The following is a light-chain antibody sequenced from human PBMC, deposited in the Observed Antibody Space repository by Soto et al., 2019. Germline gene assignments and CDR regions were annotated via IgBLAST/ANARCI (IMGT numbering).Light chain of an antibody. J-gene: IGKJ1*01. Sequence: DIQMTQSPSTLSASVGDRVTITCRASQSISSWLAWYKQKPGKAPKLLIYDASSLESGVPSRFSGSGSGTEFTLTISSLQPDDVATYYCQQYNSYPWTFGQGTKVEIK. CDR3: QQYNSYPWT. V-gene: IGKV1-5*01. CDR1: QSISSW. CDR2: DAS.